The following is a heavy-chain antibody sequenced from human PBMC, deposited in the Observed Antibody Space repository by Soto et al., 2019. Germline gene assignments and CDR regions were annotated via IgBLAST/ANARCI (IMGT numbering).Heavy chain of an antibody. D-gene: IGHD3-3*01. J-gene: IGHJ6*02. Sequence: GESLKISCKGSGYSFSSYWIAWVRQMPGKGLEWMGIIYPGDSDTRYSPSFQGQVTISVDESINTAYLQWSTLKASDTAMYYCAIFTIFGIISPYDMDVWGQGTTVTVSS. V-gene: IGHV5-51*01. CDR3: AIFTIFGIISPYDMDV. CDR1: GYSFSSYW. CDR2: IYPGDSDT.